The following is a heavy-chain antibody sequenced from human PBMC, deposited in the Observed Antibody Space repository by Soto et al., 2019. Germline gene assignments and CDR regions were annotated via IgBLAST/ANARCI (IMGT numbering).Heavy chain of an antibody. J-gene: IGHJ4*02. CDR3: ARDGQGYSGYDSGRSYLASDY. Sequence: GESLKISCAASGFTFSSYSMNWVRQAPGKGLEWVSYISSSSSTIYYADSVKGRFTISRDNAKNSLYLQMNSLRAEDTAVYYCARDGQGYSGYDSGRSYLASDYWGQGTLVTVSS. CDR2: ISSSSSTI. CDR1: GFTFSSYS. D-gene: IGHD5-12*01. V-gene: IGHV3-48*01.